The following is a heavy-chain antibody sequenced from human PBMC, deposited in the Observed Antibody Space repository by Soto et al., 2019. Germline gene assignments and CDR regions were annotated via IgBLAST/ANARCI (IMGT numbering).Heavy chain of an antibody. CDR2: INHSGST. D-gene: IGHD3-22*01. V-gene: IGHV4-34*01. J-gene: IGHJ4*02. CDR1: GGSFSGYY. CDR3: ARGHYYDSSGYYLYYFDY. Sequence: PSETLSLTCAVYGGSFSGYYWSWIRQPPGKGLEWIGEINHSGSTNYNPSLKSRVTISVDTSKNQFSLKLSSVTAADTAVYYCARGHYYDSSGYYLYYFDYWGQGTLVTVSS.